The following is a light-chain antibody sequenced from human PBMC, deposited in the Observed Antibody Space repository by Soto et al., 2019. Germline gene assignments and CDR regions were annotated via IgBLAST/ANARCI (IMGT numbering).Light chain of an antibody. J-gene: IGKJ1*01. CDR2: DAS. CDR3: QQYNNWLWT. Sequence: DIVLTQSPATLSVSPGERATLSCRASQSVSSNLAWYQQKPGQAPRLLIYDASTRATGILVRFSGSGSGTEFTLTISSLQSEDFAVYYCQQYNNWLWTFGQGTKVEIK. CDR1: QSVSSN. V-gene: IGKV3-15*01.